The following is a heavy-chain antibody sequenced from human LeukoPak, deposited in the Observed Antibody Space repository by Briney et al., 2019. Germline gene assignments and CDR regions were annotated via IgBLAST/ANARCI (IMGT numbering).Heavy chain of an antibody. Sequence: GRSLRLSCAASGFTFSSYGMHWVRQAPGKGLEWVAVISYDGSNKYYADSVKGRFTISRDNSKNTLYLQMNSLRAEDTAVYYCARGGIITSYAFEIWGQGAMVTVSS. D-gene: IGHD1-26*01. CDR3: ARGGIITSYAFEI. J-gene: IGHJ3*02. CDR1: GFTFSSYG. V-gene: IGHV3-30*03. CDR2: ISYDGSNK.